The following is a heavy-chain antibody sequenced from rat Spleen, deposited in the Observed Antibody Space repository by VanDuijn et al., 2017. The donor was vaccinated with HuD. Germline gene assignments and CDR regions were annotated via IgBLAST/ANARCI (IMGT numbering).Heavy chain of an antibody. CDR2: ISIGGGDT. CDR1: GFTFRNYD. D-gene: IGHD1-9*01. V-gene: IGHV5-25*01. J-gene: IGHJ2*01. Sequence: EVQLVESGGGLVQPGGSLRLSCTTSGFTFRNYDMAWVRQAPTKGLEWVASISIGGGDTYYRDSVKGRFTISRDNAESTLYLQMDSLRSEDTATYYCARRHYGYTRYYFDYWGQGVMVTVSS. CDR3: ARRHYGYTRYYFDY.